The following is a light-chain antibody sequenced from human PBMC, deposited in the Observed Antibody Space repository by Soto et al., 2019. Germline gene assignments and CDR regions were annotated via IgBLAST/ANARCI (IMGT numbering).Light chain of an antibody. CDR2: EVA. CDR3: SSYAGGNKLV. Sequence: QSALTQPPCASGSPGQSVTISCTGTSSDVGASNSVSWYQQHPGKAPKLMIYEVAKRPSGVPDRFSGSKSGNTASLTVSGLQAADEADYYCSSYAGGNKLVFGTGTKLTVL. J-gene: IGLJ1*01. CDR1: SSDVGASNS. V-gene: IGLV2-8*01.